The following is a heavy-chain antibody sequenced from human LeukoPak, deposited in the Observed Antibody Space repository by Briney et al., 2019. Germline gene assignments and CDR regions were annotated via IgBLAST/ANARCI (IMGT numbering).Heavy chain of an antibody. J-gene: IGHJ5*02. Sequence: PSETLSLTCTVSGGSVSSGSYYWSWIRQSTAKGLEWIGYIYYSGSSNYNPYLKSRVTISVDTSKNQFSLKLSSVTAADTAVYYCARARHPNWFDPWGQGTLVTVSS. V-gene: IGHV4-61*01. CDR2: IYYSGSS. CDR3: ARARHPNWFDP. CDR1: GGSVSSGSYY.